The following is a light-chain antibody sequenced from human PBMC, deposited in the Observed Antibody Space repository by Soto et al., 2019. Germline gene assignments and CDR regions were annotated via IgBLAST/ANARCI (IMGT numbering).Light chain of an antibody. J-gene: IGKJ1*01. CDR2: DAS. Sequence: DIQMTQSPSTLSASVGDRVTITCRARQSVSTWLAWYQQKPGKAPKLLIYDASNLESGVPSRFSGSGSGTESPLTISSLQPDDFATYYCQQYNSYPGTFGQGTKVDIK. CDR1: QSVSTW. CDR3: QQYNSYPGT. V-gene: IGKV1-5*01.